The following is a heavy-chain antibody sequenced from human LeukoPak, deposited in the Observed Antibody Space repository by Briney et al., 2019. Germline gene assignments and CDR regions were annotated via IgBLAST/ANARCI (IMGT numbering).Heavy chain of an antibody. V-gene: IGHV1-69*13. J-gene: IGHJ4*02. CDR2: ITPIFGTA. CDR3: AREGFGESYLDY. Sequence: SVKVSCKASGGTFSSYAISWVRQAPGQGLEWMGGITPIFGTANYAQKFQGRVTITVDESTSTAYMELSSLRSEDTAVYYCAREGFGESYLDYWGQGTLVTVSS. D-gene: IGHD3-10*01. CDR1: GGTFSSYA.